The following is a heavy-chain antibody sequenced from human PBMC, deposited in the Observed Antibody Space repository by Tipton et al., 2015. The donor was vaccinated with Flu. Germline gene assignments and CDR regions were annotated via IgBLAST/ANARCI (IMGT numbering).Heavy chain of an antibody. CDR1: GGSVSSDY. D-gene: IGHD1-26*01. J-gene: IGHJ4*02. CDR2: IYSSGST. Sequence: TLSLTCTVSGGSVSSDYWSWIRQPAGKGLEWIGRIYSSGSTNYNPSLKSRVTMSQDTSKNQFSLKLTSVTAADTAVYYCVRCMSGFYCHCFEFWGQGKLVTVSS. CDR3: VRCMSGFYCHCFEF. V-gene: IGHV4-4*07.